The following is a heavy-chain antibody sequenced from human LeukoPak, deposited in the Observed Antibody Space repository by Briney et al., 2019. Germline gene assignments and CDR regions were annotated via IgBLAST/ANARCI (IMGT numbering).Heavy chain of an antibody. CDR2: ISSSGSTI. V-gene: IGHV3-48*03. CDR1: GFTFSSYA. D-gene: IGHD5-24*01. Sequence: GGSLRLSCAASGFTFSSYAMNWVRQAPGKGLEWVSYISSSGSTIYYADSVKGRFTISRDNAKNSLYLQMNSLRAEDTAVYYCARVEMATIGVNYWGQGTLVTVSS. CDR3: ARVEMATIGVNY. J-gene: IGHJ4*02.